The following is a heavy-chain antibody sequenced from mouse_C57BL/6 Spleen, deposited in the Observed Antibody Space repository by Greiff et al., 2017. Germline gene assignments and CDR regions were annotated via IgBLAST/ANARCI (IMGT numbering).Heavy chain of an antibody. CDR2: ISYDSSN. Sequence: ESGPGLVKPSQSLSLTCSVTGYSITSGCYWNWIRQFPGNQLELMCYISYDSSNNYNPTLKSRITITRDTSKNHLFLKLNCVTTEDTATYYCASAVGAFRGYFGVWGTGTTVTVSA. CDR1: GYSITSGCY. CDR3: ASAVGAFRGYFGV. V-gene: IGHV3-6*01. D-gene: IGHD1-1*01. J-gene: IGHJ1*03.